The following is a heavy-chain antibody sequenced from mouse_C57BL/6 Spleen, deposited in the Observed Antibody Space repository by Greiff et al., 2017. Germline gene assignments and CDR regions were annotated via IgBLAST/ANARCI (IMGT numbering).Heavy chain of an antibody. V-gene: IGHV1-55*01. CDR1: GYTFTSYW. CDR3: ASGAAQAPDY. CDR2: IYPGSGST. Sequence: VQLQQPGAELVKPGASVKMSCKASGYTFTSYWITWVKQRPGQGLEWIGDIYPGSGSTNYNEKFKSKATLTGDKSSSTAYMQLSRLTSEDTAVYYCASGAAQAPDYWGQGTTLTVSS. J-gene: IGHJ2*01. D-gene: IGHD3-2*02.